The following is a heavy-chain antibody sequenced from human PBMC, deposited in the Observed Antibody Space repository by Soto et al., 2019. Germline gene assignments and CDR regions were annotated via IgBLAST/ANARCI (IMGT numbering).Heavy chain of an antibody. CDR2: IYHSGST. CDR3: ARGIFGVVQSYYSGMDV. J-gene: IGHJ6*02. Sequence: QVQLQESGPGLVKPSGTLSLTCAVSGDSISSSYWWSWVRQPPGEGLEWIGEIYHSGSTNYNPSLKSRVTIPVDKSKNQFSLRLSSLTAAATAVYYCARGIFGVVQSYYSGMDVWGQGTTVTVSS. CDR1: GDSISSSYW. D-gene: IGHD3-3*01. V-gene: IGHV4-4*02.